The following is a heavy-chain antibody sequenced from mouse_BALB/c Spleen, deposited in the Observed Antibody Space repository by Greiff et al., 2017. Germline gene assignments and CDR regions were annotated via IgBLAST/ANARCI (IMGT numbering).Heavy chain of an antibody. V-gene: IGHV3-6*02. CDR3: ARRDYAYFDY. CDR2: ISYDGSN. D-gene: IGHD2-4*01. Sequence: EVQLVESGPGLVKPSQSLSLTCSVTGYSITSGYYWNWIRQFPGNKLEWMGYISYDGSNNYNPSLKNRISITRDTSKNQFFLKLNSVTTEDTATYYCARRDYAYFDYWGQGTTLTVSS. J-gene: IGHJ2*01. CDR1: GYSITSGYY.